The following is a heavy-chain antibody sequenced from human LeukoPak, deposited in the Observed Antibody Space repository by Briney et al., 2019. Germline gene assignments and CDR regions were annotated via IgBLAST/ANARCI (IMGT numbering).Heavy chain of an antibody. Sequence: GGSLRLSCAASGFVFRSYAMSWVRQAPGKGLEWVSGISSSGGSTYHADSVRGRFTISRDNSKNTLYLQMNSLRAEDTAVYYCAREGTYCGGDCYPLGYWGQGTLVTVSS. CDR2: ISSSGGST. CDR1: GFVFRSYA. J-gene: IGHJ4*02. V-gene: IGHV3-23*01. D-gene: IGHD2-21*02. CDR3: AREGTYCGGDCYPLGY.